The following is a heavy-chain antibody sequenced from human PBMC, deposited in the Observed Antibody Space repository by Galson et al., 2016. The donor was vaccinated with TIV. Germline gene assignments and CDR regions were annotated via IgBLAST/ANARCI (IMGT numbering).Heavy chain of an antibody. D-gene: IGHD2-2*02. J-gene: IGHJ6*02. CDR2: INWNSGYF. CDR3: AKDMNRGCTTSNCYSYDYYYYALDV. Sequence: SLRLSCAASGLSFDDYAMHWVRQVPGKGLEWVSGINWNSGYFGYADSVKGRFTILRDSAQNSLYLHMSSLRAEDTAFYYCAKDMNRGCTTSNCYSYDYYYYALDVWGQGTTVTVSS. V-gene: IGHV3-9*01. CDR1: GLSFDDYA.